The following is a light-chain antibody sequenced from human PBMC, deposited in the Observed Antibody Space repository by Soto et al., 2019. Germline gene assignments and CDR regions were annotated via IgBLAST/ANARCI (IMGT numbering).Light chain of an antibody. CDR2: NAY. Sequence: ENVLTQSPGTLSLSPGERATLSCRGSQSVGMNYLAWFQQLPGQTPRLLIYNAYTRAAGIPARFSGSGSGTDFTLTISRLEPEDFAVYYCLQYATAPWTFGQGTRVEVK. V-gene: IGKV3-20*01. CDR3: LQYATAPWT. J-gene: IGKJ1*01. CDR1: QSVGMNY.